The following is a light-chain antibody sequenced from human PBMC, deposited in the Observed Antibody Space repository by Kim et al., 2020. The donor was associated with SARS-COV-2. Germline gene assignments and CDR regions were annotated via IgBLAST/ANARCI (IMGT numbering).Light chain of an antibody. CDR2: WAS. Sequence: DIVMTQSPDSLAVSLGERATINCKSSQSVLYSSNNKNYLAWYQQKPGQPPKLLIYWASTRESGVPDRFSGSESGTDFTLTISSLQAEDVAVYYGQQYYSSPYTFGQGTKLEI. CDR1: QSVLYSSNNKNY. V-gene: IGKV4-1*01. J-gene: IGKJ2*01. CDR3: QQYYSSPYT.